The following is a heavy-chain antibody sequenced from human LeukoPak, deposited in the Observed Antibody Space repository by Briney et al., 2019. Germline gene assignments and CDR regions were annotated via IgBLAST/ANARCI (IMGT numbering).Heavy chain of an antibody. J-gene: IGHJ3*02. V-gene: IGHV3-33*01. CDR2: IWDDGSYK. Sequence: PGGSLRLSCAASGFSFSNYGMHWVRQAPGKGLEWVAVIWDDGSYKYYADSVKGRFTISRDNAKSTLYLQMNSLRAEDTAVYYCARGGYDHAFDIWGQGTMVTVSS. CDR3: ARGGYDHAFDI. CDR1: GFSFSNYG. D-gene: IGHD2-15*01.